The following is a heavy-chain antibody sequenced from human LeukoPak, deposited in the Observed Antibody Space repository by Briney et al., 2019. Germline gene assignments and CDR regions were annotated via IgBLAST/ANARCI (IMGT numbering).Heavy chain of an antibody. Sequence: PGESLKISCKGSGYSFSSYWIGWARQMPGKGLEWMGIIYPGDSDTRYSPSFQGQVTISADRSISTAYLQWSSLKASDSAMYYCARPLVRWTFDIWGQGTMVTVSS. CDR1: GYSFSSYW. D-gene: IGHD2-2*01. CDR3: ARPLVRWTFDI. V-gene: IGHV5-51*01. J-gene: IGHJ3*02. CDR2: IYPGDSDT.